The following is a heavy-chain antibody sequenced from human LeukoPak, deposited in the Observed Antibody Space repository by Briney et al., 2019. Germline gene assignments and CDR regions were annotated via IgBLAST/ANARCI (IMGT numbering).Heavy chain of an antibody. CDR1: GFTFSTYI. CDR2: ISSSSSYI. D-gene: IGHD6-13*01. CDR3: ARDLAAAGKSAFDY. J-gene: IGHJ4*02. Sequence: GGSLRLSCAASGFTFSTYIMNWVRQAPGKGLEWVSSISSSSSYIYYADSVKGRFTISRDNAKNSLYLQMNSLRAEDTAVYYCARDLAAAGKSAFDYWGQGTLVTVSS. V-gene: IGHV3-21*01.